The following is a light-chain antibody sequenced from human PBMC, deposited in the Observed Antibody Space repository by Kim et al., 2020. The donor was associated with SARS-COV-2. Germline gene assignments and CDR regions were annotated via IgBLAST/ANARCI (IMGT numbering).Light chain of an antibody. CDR1: KLGDKY. J-gene: IGLJ1*01. V-gene: IGLV3-1*01. CDR2: QDS. Sequence: SSELTQPPSVSVSPGQTASITCSGDKLGDKYACWYQQKPGQSPVLVIYQDSKRPSGIPERFSGSNSGNTATLTISGTQAMYEADYYCQAWDSSTYVFGTGTKVTVL. CDR3: QAWDSSTYV.